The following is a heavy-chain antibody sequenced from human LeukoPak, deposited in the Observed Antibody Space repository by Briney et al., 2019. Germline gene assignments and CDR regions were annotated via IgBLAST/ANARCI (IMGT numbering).Heavy chain of an antibody. CDR2: IKQDGSEK. CDR3: ARESINLRYFDWLLPYFDY. V-gene: IGHV3-7*01. Sequence: GGSLRLSCAASGFTFSSYWMSWVRQAPGKGLEWVANIKQDGSEKYYVDSVKGRFTISRDNAKNSLYLQMNSLRAEDTAVYYCARESINLRYFDWLLPYFDYWGQGTLVTVSS. CDR1: GFTFSSYW. D-gene: IGHD3-9*01. J-gene: IGHJ4*02.